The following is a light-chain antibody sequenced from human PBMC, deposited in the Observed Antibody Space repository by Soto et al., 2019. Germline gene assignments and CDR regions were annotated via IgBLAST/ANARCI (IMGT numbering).Light chain of an antibody. Sequence: IVLTHSADSLSLSPGGRATLSCRASQTVSSNYLAWCQQRPGQAPRLLIYGASTRAAGIPDRFSGSGSVSVLTLTITRLGPQAPAVYFSQLYTDPATTFGEGTRLEIK. CDR2: GAS. V-gene: IGKV3-20*01. CDR3: QLYTDPATT. CDR1: QTVSSNY. J-gene: IGKJ5*01.